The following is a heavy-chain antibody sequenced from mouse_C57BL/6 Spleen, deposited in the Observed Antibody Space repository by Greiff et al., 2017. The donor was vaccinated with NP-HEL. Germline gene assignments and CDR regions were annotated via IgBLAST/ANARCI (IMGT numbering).Heavy chain of an antibody. CDR3: ARYPPYYSNQGGFAY. CDR2: IDPANGNT. CDR1: GFNIKNTY. Sequence: VQLKESVAELVRPGASVKLSCTASGFNIKNTYMHWVKQRPEQGLEWIGRIDPANGNTKYAPKFQGKATITADTSSNTAYLQLSSLTSEDTAIYYCARYPPYYSNQGGFAYWGQGTLVTVSA. D-gene: IGHD2-5*01. V-gene: IGHV14-3*01. J-gene: IGHJ3*01.